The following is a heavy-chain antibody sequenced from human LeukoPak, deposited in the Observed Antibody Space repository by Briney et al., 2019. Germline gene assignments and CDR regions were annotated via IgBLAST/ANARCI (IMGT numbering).Heavy chain of an antibody. Sequence: GGSLRLSCAASGFTFSSYAMHWVRQAPGKGLEWVAVISYDGSNKYYADSVKGRFTISRDNSKNTLYLQMNSLRAEDTAVYYCARDITGTTGYYYYMDVWGKGTTVTVSS. CDR1: GFTFSSYA. J-gene: IGHJ6*03. V-gene: IGHV3-30-3*01. D-gene: IGHD1-7*01. CDR3: ARDITGTTGYYYYMDV. CDR2: ISYDGSNK.